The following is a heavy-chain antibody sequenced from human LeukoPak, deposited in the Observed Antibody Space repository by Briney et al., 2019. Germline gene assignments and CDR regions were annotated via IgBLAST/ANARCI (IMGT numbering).Heavy chain of an antibody. CDR3: ATETKLRTWWSRHLFDY. J-gene: IGHJ4*02. D-gene: IGHD2-15*01. V-gene: IGHV1-24*01. CDR1: GYTLTELS. CDR2: FDPEDGET. Sequence: ASVKVSCKVSGYTLTELSMHWVRQAPGKGLEWMGGFDPEDGETIYAQKFQGRVTMTEDTSTDTAYMELGSLRSEDTAVYYCATETKLRTWWSRHLFDYWGQGTLVTVSS.